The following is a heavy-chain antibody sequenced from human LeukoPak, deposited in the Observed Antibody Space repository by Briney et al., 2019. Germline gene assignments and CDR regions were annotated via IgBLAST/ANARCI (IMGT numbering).Heavy chain of an antibody. J-gene: IGHJ4*02. D-gene: IGHD2-2*01. V-gene: IGHV1-2*02. CDR2: INPNSGGT. Sequence: ASVKVSCKASGYTFTGYYMHWVRQAPGQGLEWMGWINPNSGGTNYAQKFQGRVTMTRDTSISTAYMELSRLRSDDTAVYYCARVFTGYCSSTSCYTGYSYALDYWGQGTLVTVSS. CDR1: GYTFTGYY. CDR3: ARVFTGYCSSTSCYTGYSYALDY.